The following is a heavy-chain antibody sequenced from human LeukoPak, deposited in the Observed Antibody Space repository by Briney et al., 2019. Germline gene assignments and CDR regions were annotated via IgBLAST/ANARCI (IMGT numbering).Heavy chain of an antibody. V-gene: IGHV1-2*02. CDR3: ARDFPSSGWYHPFDY. Sequence: ASVKVSSKASGYTFTAYYMHWVRQAPGLGLEWMGWINPNSGGTNYAQKFQGRVTMTRDTSISTVYMELSRLRSDDTAVYYCARDFPSSGWYHPFDYWGQGILVTVSS. J-gene: IGHJ4*02. D-gene: IGHD6-19*01. CDR1: GYTFTAYY. CDR2: INPNSGGT.